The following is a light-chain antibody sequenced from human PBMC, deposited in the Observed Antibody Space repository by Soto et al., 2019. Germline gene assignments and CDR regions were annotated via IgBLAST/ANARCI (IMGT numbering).Light chain of an antibody. V-gene: IGKV1-39*01. CDR2: AAS. CDR1: QSISSY. CDR3: QQSYSTPLT. J-gene: IGKJ5*01. Sequence: DIQMTQSPSSLSASVGERVTITCRASQSISSYLNWYQQKPGKAPKLLIYAASSLQSGVPSRFSGSGSGTDFTLAISSLQPEDFATYYCQQSYSTPLTFGRGTGLE.